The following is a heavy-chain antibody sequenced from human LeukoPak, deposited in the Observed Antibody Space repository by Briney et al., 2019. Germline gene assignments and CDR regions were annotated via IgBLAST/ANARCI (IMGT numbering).Heavy chain of an antibody. V-gene: IGHV3-23*01. CDR2: ITGGGENS. CDR1: GFTFSNYA. J-gene: IGHJ3*02. D-gene: IGHD6-19*01. CDR3: TRDEGLVAGIWRAYDI. Sequence: GGSLRLSCEASGFTFSNYAMSWMRQAPGKGLEWVSLITGGGENSYYTDSVKGRFTLSRDNSKNTSFLQMDSLRAEDTAVYYCTRDEGLVAGIWRAYDIWGQGTMVTVSS.